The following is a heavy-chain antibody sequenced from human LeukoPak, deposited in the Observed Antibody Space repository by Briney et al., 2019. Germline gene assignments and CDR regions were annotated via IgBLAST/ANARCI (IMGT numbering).Heavy chain of an antibody. J-gene: IGHJ4*02. V-gene: IGHV3-23*01. CDR1: GFTFSSYA. D-gene: IGHD1-26*01. Sequence: PGGSLRLSCAASGFTFSSYAMSWVRQAPGKGLEWVSAISGSGGSTYYADSVKGRFTISRDDSKNTLYLQMNSLRAEDTAVYYCAKDSWVLLYFDYWGQGTLVTVSS. CDR2: ISGSGGST. CDR3: AKDSWVLLYFDY.